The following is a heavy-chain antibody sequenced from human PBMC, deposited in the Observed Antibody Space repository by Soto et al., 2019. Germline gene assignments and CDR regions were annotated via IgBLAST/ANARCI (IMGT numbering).Heavy chain of an antibody. CDR1: GYTFTSYG. D-gene: IGHD3-10*01. Sequence: QVQLVQSGAEVKKPGASVKVSCKASGYTFTSYGISWVRQAPGQGLEWMGWISAYNGNTNYAQKLQGRVTMTTDTSTRTAYMELRSLRSDDTAVYYCAREGPDGSGSTYSYYYYGMDVWGQGTTVTVSS. V-gene: IGHV1-18*01. J-gene: IGHJ6*02. CDR2: ISAYNGNT. CDR3: AREGPDGSGSTYSYYYYGMDV.